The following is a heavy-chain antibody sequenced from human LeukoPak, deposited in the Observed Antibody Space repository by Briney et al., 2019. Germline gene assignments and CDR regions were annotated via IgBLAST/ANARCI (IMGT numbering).Heavy chain of an antibody. Sequence: PSETLSLTCTVPGGSISSGGYYWSWIRQHPGKGLEWIGYIYHSGSTYYNPSLKSRVTISVDRSKNQFSLKLSSVTAADTAVYYCARQSPYDFWSGYYTKGGSYFDYWGQGTLVTVSS. V-gene: IGHV4-30-2*01. CDR2: IYHSGST. D-gene: IGHD3-3*01. CDR1: GGSISSGGYY. J-gene: IGHJ4*02. CDR3: ARQSPYDFWSGYYTKGGSYFDY.